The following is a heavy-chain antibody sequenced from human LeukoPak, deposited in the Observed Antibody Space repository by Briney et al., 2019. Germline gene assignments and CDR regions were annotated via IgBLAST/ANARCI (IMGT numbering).Heavy chain of an antibody. CDR3: GRDTATAIDY. J-gene: IGHJ4*02. Sequence: GGSLTLSCAASGFTFTNHYMDWVRQAPGMGLEWIARTTNTPNAYTTAYAASVRGRFTVSRDDSKSLLHLQMSSLKTDDMAVYYCGRDTATAIDYWGRGTLVTVSS. CDR2: TTNTPNAYTT. CDR1: GFTFTNHY. V-gene: IGHV3-72*01. D-gene: IGHD5-18*01.